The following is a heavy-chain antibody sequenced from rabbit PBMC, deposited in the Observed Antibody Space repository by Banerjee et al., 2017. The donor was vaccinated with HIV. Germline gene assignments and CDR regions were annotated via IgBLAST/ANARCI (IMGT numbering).Heavy chain of an antibody. V-gene: IGHV1S47*01. J-gene: IGHJ6*01. CDR2: ITSGDGIT. Sequence: WIGYITSGDGITYYASWVNGRLTISRSTSLVTVDLKMTSLTAADTATYFCARSSSYSLALWGPGTLVTVS. CDR3: ARSSSYSLAL. D-gene: IGHD8-1*01.